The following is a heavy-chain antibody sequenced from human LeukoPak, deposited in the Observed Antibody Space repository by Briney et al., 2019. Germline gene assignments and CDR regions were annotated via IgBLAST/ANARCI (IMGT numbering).Heavy chain of an antibody. D-gene: IGHD1-1*01. CDR2: ISHSGST. J-gene: IGHJ3*02. CDR3: TRQNAVSAGYAYDI. CDR1: GGSISSNY. V-gene: IGHV4-59*08. Sequence: PSETLSLTCTVSGGSISSNYWSWIRQPPGKGLEWIGFISHSGSTNYNPSLKSGVTISVDPSKRYFSLSLSSVTAADTAVYYCTRQNAVSAGYAYDIWGQGTMVTVSS.